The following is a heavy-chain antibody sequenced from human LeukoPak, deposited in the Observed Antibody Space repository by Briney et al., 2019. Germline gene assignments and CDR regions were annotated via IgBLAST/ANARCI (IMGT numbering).Heavy chain of an antibody. J-gene: IGHJ5*02. V-gene: IGHV4-31*03. CDR1: GASISSGGYY. CDR3: ARGESYDFWSGYYNWFDP. CDR2: IYYSGST. D-gene: IGHD3-3*01. Sequence: SSETLSLTCTVSGASISSGGYYWSWIRQHPGKGLEWIGYIYYSGSTYYNPSLKSRVTISVDTSKNQFSLKLSSVTAADTAVYYCARGESYDFWSGYYNWFDPWGQGTLVTVSS.